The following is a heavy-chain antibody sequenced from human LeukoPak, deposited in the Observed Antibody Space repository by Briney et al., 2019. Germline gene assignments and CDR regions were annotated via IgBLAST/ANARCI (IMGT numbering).Heavy chain of an antibody. D-gene: IGHD2-2*01. V-gene: IGHV4-59*08. CDR3: ARLYCSSTSCYGGYFDL. CDR2: IYYSGST. J-gene: IGHJ2*01. CDR1: GGSISSYY. Sequence: SETLSLTCTVSGGSISSYYWSWIRQPPGKGLEWIGYIYYSGSTNYNPSLKSRVTISVDTSKNQFSLKLSSVTAADTAVYYCARLYCSSTSCYGGYFDLWGRGTLVTVSS.